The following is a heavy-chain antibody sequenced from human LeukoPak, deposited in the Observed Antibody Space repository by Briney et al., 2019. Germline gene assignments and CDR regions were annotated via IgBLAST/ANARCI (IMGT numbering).Heavy chain of an antibody. CDR3: ARVPRAYQWERWFDP. J-gene: IGHJ5*02. V-gene: IGHV4-39*01. D-gene: IGHD2-8*01. CDR2: IYYSGST. CDR1: GGSISSSSYS. Sequence: ASETLSLTCTVSGGSISSSSYSWGWIRQPPGKGLEWIGSIYYSGSTYYNPSLKSRVTISVDTSKNQFSLKLSSVTAADTAVYYCARVPRAYQWERWFDPWGQGTLVTVSS.